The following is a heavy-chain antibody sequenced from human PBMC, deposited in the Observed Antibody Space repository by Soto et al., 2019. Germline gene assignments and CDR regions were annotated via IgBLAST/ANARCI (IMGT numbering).Heavy chain of an antibody. CDR2: IHGGGGGT. Sequence: VQLWESGGGLVQPGGSLRLSCAASGFTFSAYAMSWVRQAPGKRLEWVSSIHGGGGGTFYADSVKGRFTISRDSSRNTHVLQRNRVRADGTAVYYCARGAEAENVQWYCFDPLGKGSLVT. CDR3: ARGAEAENVQWYCFDP. J-gene: IGHJ5*02. CDR1: GFTFSAYA. D-gene: IGHD6-19*01. V-gene: IGHV3-23*01.